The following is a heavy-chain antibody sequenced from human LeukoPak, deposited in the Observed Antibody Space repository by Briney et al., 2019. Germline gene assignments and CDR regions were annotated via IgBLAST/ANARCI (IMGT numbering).Heavy chain of an antibody. CDR3: ARYYYDSSGSQGAFDI. CDR1: GFTFSSYW. Sequence: GGSLRLPCAASGFTFSSYWMNWVRQAPGKGLVWVSRINSDGSTTTYADSVKGRFTISRDNARNTLYLQMNSLRAEDTAVYYCARYYYDSSGSQGAFDIWGQGTMVTVSS. CDR2: INSDGSTT. J-gene: IGHJ3*02. V-gene: IGHV3-74*01. D-gene: IGHD3-22*01.